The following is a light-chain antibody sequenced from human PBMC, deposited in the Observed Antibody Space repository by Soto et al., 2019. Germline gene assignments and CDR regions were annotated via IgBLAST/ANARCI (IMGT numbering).Light chain of an antibody. CDR3: AAWDDSLSGRV. J-gene: IGLJ2*01. Sequence: QYVLTQPPSASGTPGQRGTISCSGSSSNIGSNYVYWYQQLPGTAPKLLIYRNNQRPSGVPDRFSGSKSGTSASLAISGLRSEDEADYYCAAWDDSLSGRVFGGGTKLTVL. CDR2: RNN. CDR1: SSNIGSNY. V-gene: IGLV1-47*01.